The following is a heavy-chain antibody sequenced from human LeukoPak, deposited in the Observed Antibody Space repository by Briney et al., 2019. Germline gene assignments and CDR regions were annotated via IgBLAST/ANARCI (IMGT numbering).Heavy chain of an antibody. V-gene: IGHV4-39*07. J-gene: IGHJ4*02. Sequence: SETLSLTCSVSGASISSSSYYWGWIRQPPGKGLEWIGSIYHSGSTYYNPSLKSRVTISVDTSKNQFSLKLSSVTAADTAVYYCARGDNWNYGDFDYWGQGTLVTVSS. CDR2: IYHSGST. D-gene: IGHD1-7*01. CDR1: GASISSSSYY. CDR3: ARGDNWNYGDFDY.